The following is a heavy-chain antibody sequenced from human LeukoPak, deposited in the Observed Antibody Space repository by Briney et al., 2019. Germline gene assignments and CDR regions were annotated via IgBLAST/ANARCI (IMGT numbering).Heavy chain of an antibody. J-gene: IGHJ5*02. CDR2: INPYSGGT. CDR3: ARALYGNWFDP. Sequence: ASVKVSCKASGYTFTGYYVHWVRQAPGQGLEWMGRINPYSGGTNYAQKFQGRVTMTRDTSISTAYMELSRLRSDDTAVYYCARALYGNWFDPWGQGTLVTVSS. V-gene: IGHV1-2*06. D-gene: IGHD2/OR15-2a*01. CDR1: GYTFTGYY.